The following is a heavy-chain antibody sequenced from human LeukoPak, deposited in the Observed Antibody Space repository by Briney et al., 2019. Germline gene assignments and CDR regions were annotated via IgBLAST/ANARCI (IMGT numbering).Heavy chain of an antibody. CDR3: ARGYCIGGSCYDY. D-gene: IGHD2-15*01. CDR2: ISYDGSNK. V-gene: IGHV3-30-3*01. CDR1: GFTFSSYA. Sequence: PGGSLRLSCAASGFTFSSYAMHWVRQAPGKGLEWVALISYDGSNKYYADSVKGRFTISRDNSKNTLYLQMNSLRAEDTAVYYCARGYCIGGSCYDYWGQGTLVTVSS. J-gene: IGHJ4*02.